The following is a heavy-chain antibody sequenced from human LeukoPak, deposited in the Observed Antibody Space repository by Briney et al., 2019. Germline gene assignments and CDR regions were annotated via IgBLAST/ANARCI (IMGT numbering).Heavy chain of an antibody. D-gene: IGHD5-18*01. CDR2: ISGSGGST. Sequence: PGGSLRLSCAASAFTFSSYAMSWVRQAPGKGLEWVSAISGSGGSTYYADSVKGRFTISRDNSKNTLYLQMNSRRAEDTAVYYCAKRRGTAMVYDASDICGQGTMVTVSS. V-gene: IGHV3-23*01. CDR1: AFTFSSYA. CDR3: AKRRGTAMVYDASDI. J-gene: IGHJ3*02.